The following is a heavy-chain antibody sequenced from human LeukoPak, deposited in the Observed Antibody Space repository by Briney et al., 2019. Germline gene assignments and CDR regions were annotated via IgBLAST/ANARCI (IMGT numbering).Heavy chain of an antibody. J-gene: IGHJ4*02. CDR3: ARDDALATINFDY. CDR1: GFTFSSYW. CDR2: IKRDGSEK. D-gene: IGHD5-24*01. Sequence: GGSLRLSCAASGFTFSSYWMSWVRQAPGKGLEWVANIKRDGSEKYYVDSVKGRFTISRDNAKNSLYLQMNSLRAEDTAVYYCARDDALATINFDYWGQGTLVTVSS. V-gene: IGHV3-7*01.